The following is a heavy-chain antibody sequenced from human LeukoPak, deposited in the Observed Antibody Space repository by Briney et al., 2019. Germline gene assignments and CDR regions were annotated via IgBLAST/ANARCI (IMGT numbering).Heavy chain of an antibody. CDR3: VRCHERMNWYFGL. J-gene: IGHJ2*01. CDR1: DFTFSSYA. V-gene: IGHV3-23*01. CDR2: IGISDVNT. Sequence: PGGSLRLSCAASDFTFSSYAMSWVRQAPGKGLEWVSTIGISDVNTYYADSVKGRFTISRDNSKNTLYLEMNSLKAEDTAVYFCVRCHERMNWYFGLWGRGTLVAVSS.